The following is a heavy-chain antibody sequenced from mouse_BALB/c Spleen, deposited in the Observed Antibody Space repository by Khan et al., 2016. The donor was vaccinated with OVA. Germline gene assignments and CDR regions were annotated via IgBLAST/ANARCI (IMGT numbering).Heavy chain of an antibody. D-gene: IGHD2-3*01. J-gene: IGHJ4*01. V-gene: IGHV2-9*02. Sequence: QVQLKESGPGLVAPSQSLSITCTVSGFSLTNYGLHWVRHPPGKGLEWLGVIWAGGSTNYNSALMSRLSISKDNSKSQVFLKMNSLQTDDTAMYYCARGDGYYEDAMDYWGQGTSVTVSS. CDR1: GFSLTNYG. CDR2: IWAGGST. CDR3: ARGDGYYEDAMDY.